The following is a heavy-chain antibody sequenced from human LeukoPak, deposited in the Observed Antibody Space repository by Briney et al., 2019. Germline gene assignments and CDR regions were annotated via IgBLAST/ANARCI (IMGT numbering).Heavy chain of an antibody. Sequence: PGGSLRLSCAASGFTFSSYWMHWVRQAPGKGLMWVSRIDDDGSTTTDYADSVKGRFTISRDNAKNTVYLQMNSLRAEDTAVYYCANSDYYDGSGGIDYWGQGTLVTVSS. D-gene: IGHD3-22*01. J-gene: IGHJ4*02. CDR2: IDDDGSTTT. CDR3: ANSDYYDGSGGIDY. CDR1: GFTFSSYW. V-gene: IGHV3-74*01.